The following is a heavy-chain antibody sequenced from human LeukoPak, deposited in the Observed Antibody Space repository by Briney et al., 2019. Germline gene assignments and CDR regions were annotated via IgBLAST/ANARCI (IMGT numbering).Heavy chain of an antibody. CDR2: IWYDGSNK. CDR3: AKVLAVTSYGAKSVFDH. V-gene: IGHV3-30*02. D-gene: IGHD4/OR15-4a*01. Sequence: GGSLRLSCVACLFTFSNYGMHWVRQAPGKGLEWVAFIWYDGSNKYYADSVKGRFTISRDNSKNTVYLQMNSLRAEDTAVYYCAKVLAVTSYGAKSVFDHWGQGTLVTVSS. J-gene: IGHJ4*02. CDR1: LFTFSNYG.